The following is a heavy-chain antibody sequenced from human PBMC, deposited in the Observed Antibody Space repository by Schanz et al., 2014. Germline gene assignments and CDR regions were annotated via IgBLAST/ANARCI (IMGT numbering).Heavy chain of an antibody. D-gene: IGHD3-16*02. V-gene: IGHV3-23*04. CDR1: GFTFSTYA. CDR3: AKYRYSVFDFDY. Sequence: EVQLVESGGGLVQPGGSLRLSCATSGFTFSTYAMSWVRQAPGKGLEWVSGISGSGVITYYEDSVKGRFTISRDNSKNTLYLQMNSLRAEDTAIYHCAKYRYSVFDFDYWGQGTLVTVSS. CDR2: ISGSGVIT. J-gene: IGHJ4*02.